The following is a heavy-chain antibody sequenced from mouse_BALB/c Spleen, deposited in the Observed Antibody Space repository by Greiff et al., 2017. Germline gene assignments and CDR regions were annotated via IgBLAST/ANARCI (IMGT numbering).Heavy chain of an antibody. V-gene: IGHV2-9*02. Sequence: QVQLKESGPGLVAPSQSLSITCTVSGFSLTSYGVHWVRQPPGKGLEWLGVIWAGGSTNYNSALMSRLSISKDNSKSQVFLKMNSLQTDDTAMYYCARYRYDDYYAMDYWGQGTSVTVSS. J-gene: IGHJ4*01. CDR3: ARYRYDDYYAMDY. D-gene: IGHD2-14*01. CDR2: IWAGGST. CDR1: GFSLTSYG.